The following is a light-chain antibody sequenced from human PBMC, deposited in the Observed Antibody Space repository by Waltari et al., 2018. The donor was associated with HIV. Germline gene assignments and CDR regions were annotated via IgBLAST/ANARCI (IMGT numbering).Light chain of an antibody. CDR1: PSVLFTSNKKNY. CDR2: WSS. Sequence: DVVMTQSPEALLGSLGYWVTINCKCSPSVLFTSNKKNYLAWYQEKPGQPPKLHVYWSSTLESGVPARFSCSGSGTNFTLTISSLQAEDAAISYCQQYLMTPPTFGQGTKVEI. CDR3: QQYLMTPPT. V-gene: IGKV4-1*01. J-gene: IGKJ1*01.